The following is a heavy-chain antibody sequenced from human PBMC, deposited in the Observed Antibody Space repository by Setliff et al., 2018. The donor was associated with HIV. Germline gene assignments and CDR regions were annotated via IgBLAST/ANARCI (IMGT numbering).Heavy chain of an antibody. Sequence: SVKVSCKASGGTFSSYEMSWVRQAPGQGPEWMGGITPVFGTTKYAQKFQGRVAITADEFTSTVYMELSTLRDDDTAVYYCTRDAGAPGRGNPLDYWGQGTLVTVSS. D-gene: IGHD3-10*01. CDR1: GGTFSSYE. V-gene: IGHV1-69*13. CDR3: TRDAGAPGRGNPLDY. CDR2: ITPVFGTT. J-gene: IGHJ4*02.